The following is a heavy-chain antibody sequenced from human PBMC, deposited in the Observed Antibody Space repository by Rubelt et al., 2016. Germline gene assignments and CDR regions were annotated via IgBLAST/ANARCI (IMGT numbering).Heavy chain of an antibody. D-gene: IGHD3-10*01. CDR3: ARDSLHSGSYSNWFDP. V-gene: IGHV3-48*01. Sequence: VRPGGSLRLSCAASGFTFGGYSMNWLRQAPGKGLEWVSYISSSSSLIYYADSVKGRFTISRDKAKNSLYLQMNSLRAADTAVYYCARDSLHSGSYSNWFDPWGQGTLVTVSS. J-gene: IGHJ5*02. CDR1: GFTFGGYS. CDR2: ISSSSSLI.